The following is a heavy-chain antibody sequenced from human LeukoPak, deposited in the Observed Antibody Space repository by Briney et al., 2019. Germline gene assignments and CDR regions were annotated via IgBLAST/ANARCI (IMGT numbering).Heavy chain of an antibody. CDR1: GYTFTNYG. V-gene: IGHV1-18*01. Sequence: ASVKVSCKASGYTFTNYGISWVRQAPGQGLEWMGWISTYNDNTNYAQRLQGRVTMTTDTSTSTAYMELRSLRSDDTAVYYCARAHLGTPPELDPWGQGTLVTVSS. D-gene: IGHD4-23*01. CDR3: ARAHLGTPPELDP. CDR2: ISTYNDNT. J-gene: IGHJ5*02.